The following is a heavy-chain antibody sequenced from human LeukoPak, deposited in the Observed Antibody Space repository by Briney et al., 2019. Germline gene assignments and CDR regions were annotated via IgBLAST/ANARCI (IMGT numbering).Heavy chain of an antibody. CDR3: AKAGGGSYHNWYYFDY. V-gene: IGHV3-23*01. D-gene: IGHD1-26*01. Sequence: PGGSPRLSCAASGFTFSSYGMSWVRQAPGKGLEWVSVISGSGDSTDYADSVKGRFTISRDSSKNTLYLQMNSLRAEDTAVYYCAKAGGGSYHNWYYFDYWGQGTLVTVSS. J-gene: IGHJ4*02. CDR1: GFTFSSYG. CDR2: ISGSGDST.